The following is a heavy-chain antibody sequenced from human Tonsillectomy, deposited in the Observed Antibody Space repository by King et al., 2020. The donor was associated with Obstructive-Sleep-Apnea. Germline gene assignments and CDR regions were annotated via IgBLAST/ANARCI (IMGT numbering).Heavy chain of an antibody. D-gene: IGHD6-19*01. CDR3: AKATQWLLYFFDS. Sequence: VQLVESGGGLVQPGGSLRLSCAASGFTFSSYAMSWVRQAPGKGLEWVSAISGSGSSTYYADSVKGRFTISRDNSKNTLFLQMNRLRAEDTAIYYCAKATQWLLYFFDSWGQGTLVTVSS. J-gene: IGHJ4*02. CDR1: GFTFSSYA. CDR2: ISGSGSST. V-gene: IGHV3-23*04.